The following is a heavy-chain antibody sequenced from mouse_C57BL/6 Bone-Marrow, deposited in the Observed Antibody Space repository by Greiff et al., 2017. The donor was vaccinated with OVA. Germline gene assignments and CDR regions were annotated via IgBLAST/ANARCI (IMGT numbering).Heavy chain of an antibody. CDR3: ARQDGYLTPFAY. V-gene: IGHV5-15*01. Sequence: DVMLVESGGGLVQPGGSLKLSCAASGFTFSDYGMAWVRQAPRKGPEWVAFISNLAYSIYYADTVTGRFTISRENAKNTLYLEMSSLRSEDTAMYYCARQDGYLTPFAYWGQGTLVTVSA. D-gene: IGHD2-3*01. J-gene: IGHJ3*01. CDR1: GFTFSDYG. CDR2: ISNLAYSI.